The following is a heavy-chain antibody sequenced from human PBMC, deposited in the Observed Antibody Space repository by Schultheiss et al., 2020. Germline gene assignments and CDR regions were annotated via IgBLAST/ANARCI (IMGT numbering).Heavy chain of an antibody. J-gene: IGHJ5*02. V-gene: IGHV1-8*01. D-gene: IGHD6-13*01. CDR3: ARGDGPQLAYGVNWFDP. Sequence: ASVKVSCKASGYTFTSYDINWVRQATGQGLEWMGWMNPNSGGTNYAQKFQGKVTMTRNTSISTAYMELIILRSEDTAVYYCARGDGPQLAYGVNWFDPWGQGPLVTVAS. CDR1: GYTFTSYD. CDR2: MNPNSGGT.